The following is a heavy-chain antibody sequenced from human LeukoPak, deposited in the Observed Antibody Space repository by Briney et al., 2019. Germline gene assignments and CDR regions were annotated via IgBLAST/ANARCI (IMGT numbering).Heavy chain of an antibody. CDR1: GYTFTSYG. CDR3: ARDPPMITFGGVIVGLYYYHMDV. J-gene: IGHJ6*03. V-gene: IGHV1-18*01. D-gene: IGHD3-16*02. Sequence: ASVKVSCKASGYTFTSYGISWVRQAPGQGLEWMGWISAYNGNTNYAQKLQGRVTMTTDTSTSTAYMELRSLRSDDTAVYYCARDPPMITFGGVIVGLYYYHMDVWGKGTTVTVSS. CDR2: ISAYNGNT.